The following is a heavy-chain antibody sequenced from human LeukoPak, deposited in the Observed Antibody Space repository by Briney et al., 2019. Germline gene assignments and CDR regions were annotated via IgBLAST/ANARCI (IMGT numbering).Heavy chain of an antibody. CDR1: GGSISSYY. D-gene: IGHD1-7*01. V-gene: IGHV4-59*12. Sequence: PSETLSLTCTVSGGSISSYYWSWIRRPPGKGLEWIGYIYYSGSTNYNPSLKSRVTMSVATSKNQFSLKLSSVTAADTAVYYCASSLTGTTFGAFDIWGQGTMVTVSS. CDR3: ASSLTGTTFGAFDI. J-gene: IGHJ3*02. CDR2: IYYSGST.